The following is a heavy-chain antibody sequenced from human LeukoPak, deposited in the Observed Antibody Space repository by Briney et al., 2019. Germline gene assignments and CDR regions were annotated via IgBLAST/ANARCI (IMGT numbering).Heavy chain of an antibody. V-gene: IGHV4-59*01. D-gene: IGHD1-7*01. CDR1: GGSIRSYY. J-gene: IGHJ3*02. CDR2: IYYSGTT. CDR3: ARAKTGTTWGGTFDM. Sequence: SETLSLTCSVSGGSIRSYYWSWIRQPPGKGLEWIGYIYYSGTTNYNPSLKSRVTISVDTSKNQFSLKLSSVTAADTAVYYCARAKTGTTWGGTFDMWGQGTMVTVSS.